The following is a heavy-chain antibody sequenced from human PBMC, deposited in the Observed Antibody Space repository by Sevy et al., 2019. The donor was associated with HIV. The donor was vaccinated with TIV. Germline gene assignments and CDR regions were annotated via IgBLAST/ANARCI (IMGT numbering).Heavy chain of an antibody. CDR2: INPKSGGS. CDR1: GYTFTGQY. D-gene: IGHD5-18*01. V-gene: IGHV1-2*02. J-gene: IGHJ4*02. CDR3: ARDRRLRGYSYGSFDY. Sequence: ASVKVSCKASGYTFTGQYIHWVRQAPGQGLEWMGWINPKSGGSNYAQEFQGRVTMTRDTSISTAYMEVSGLTSDDTAVYYCARDRRLRGYSYGSFDYWGQGTLVTVSS.